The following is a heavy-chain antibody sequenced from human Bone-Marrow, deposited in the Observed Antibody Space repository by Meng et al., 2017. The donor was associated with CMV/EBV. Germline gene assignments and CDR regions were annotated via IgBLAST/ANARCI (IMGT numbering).Heavy chain of an antibody. V-gene: IGHV3-33*06. CDR1: GFTFSRYG. Sequence: GESLKISCAASGFTFSRYGMHWVRQAPGKGLEWVAVIWYDGSYEYYADSVKGRFTISRDNSKNTLYLQMNSLRAEDTAVYYCAKDWDSSGWFDYWGQGTLVTVSS. J-gene: IGHJ4*02. CDR2: IWYDGSYE. D-gene: IGHD6-19*01. CDR3: AKDWDSSGWFDY.